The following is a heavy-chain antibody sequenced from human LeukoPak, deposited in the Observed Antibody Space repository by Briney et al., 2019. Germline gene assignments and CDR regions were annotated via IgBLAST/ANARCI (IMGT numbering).Heavy chain of an antibody. V-gene: IGHV3-30*04. CDR1: GFTFSSYA. J-gene: IGHJ4*02. CDR3: ARAEWLTSFDY. D-gene: IGHD6-19*01. CDR2: ISYDGSNK. Sequence: GGSLRLSCAASGFTFSSYAMHWVRQAPGKGLEWVAVISYDGSNKYYADSVKGRFTISRDNSKNTLYLQMNSLRAEDTAVYYGARAEWLTSFDYWGQGTLVTVSS.